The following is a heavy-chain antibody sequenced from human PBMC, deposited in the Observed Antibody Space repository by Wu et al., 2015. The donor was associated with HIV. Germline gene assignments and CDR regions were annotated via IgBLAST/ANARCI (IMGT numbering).Heavy chain of an antibody. J-gene: IGHJ4*02. CDR1: GYSFSDYY. V-gene: IGHV1-69*01. D-gene: IGHD2-21*01. CDR2: IVPIYNNP. CDR3: TTEKSSVARAYFDS. Sequence: QVQLVQSGAEVRKPGASVQVSCKASGYSFSDYYLHWVRQAPGQGLEWLGGIVPIYNNPHYTQKFQGRVTFTTDESTSTAYMEMSSLRSEDTAVYYCTTEKSSVARAYFDSWGQGTLVTVSS.